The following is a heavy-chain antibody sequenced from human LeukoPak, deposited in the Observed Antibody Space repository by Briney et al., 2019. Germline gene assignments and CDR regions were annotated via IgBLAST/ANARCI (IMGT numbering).Heavy chain of an antibody. J-gene: IGHJ4*02. D-gene: IGHD1-1*01. CDR2: ISGSGGST. CDR1: GFTFSSYG. Sequence: PGGTLRLSCAASGFTFSSYGMSWVRQAPGKGLEWVSAISGSGGSTYYADYVKGRFTISRDKSKNTLYLQMNSLRPEDTAVYYCARDVSAVGGLERPATLGYWGQGTLVTVSS. V-gene: IGHV3-23*01. CDR3: ARDVSAVGGLERPATLGY.